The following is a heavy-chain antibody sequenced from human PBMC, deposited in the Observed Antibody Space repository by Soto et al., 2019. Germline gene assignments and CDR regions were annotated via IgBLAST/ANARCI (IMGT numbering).Heavy chain of an antibody. D-gene: IGHD1-26*01. CDR2: ITAGGDT. Sequence: GGSLRLSCAASGFIFSSSAMSWVRQTPEKGLEWVSSITAGGDTYYTDSLKGRFTISRDNSKNTLYLQMNSLRAGDTAVYYCAKDQWELRFWGQGTLVTVSS. V-gene: IGHV3-23*01. CDR1: GFIFSSSA. J-gene: IGHJ4*02. CDR3: AKDQWELRF.